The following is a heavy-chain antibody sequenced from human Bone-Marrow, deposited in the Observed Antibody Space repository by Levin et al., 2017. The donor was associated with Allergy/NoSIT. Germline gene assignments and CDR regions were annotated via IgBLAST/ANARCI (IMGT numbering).Heavy chain of an antibody. Sequence: SQTLSLTCTVSGGSISSSYWSWIRQPPGKGLEWIGYIYYSGSTNYNPSLKSRVTISVDTSKNQFSLKLSSVTAADTAVYYCARSIGYCSSTSCYGYYYGMDVWGQGTTVTVSS. CDR1: GGSISSSY. V-gene: IGHV4-59*01. J-gene: IGHJ6*02. CDR3: ARSIGYCSSTSCYGYYYGMDV. D-gene: IGHD2-2*01. CDR2: IYYSGST.